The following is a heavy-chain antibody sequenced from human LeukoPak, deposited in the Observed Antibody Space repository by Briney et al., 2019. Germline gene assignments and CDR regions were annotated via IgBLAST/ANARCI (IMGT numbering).Heavy chain of an antibody. D-gene: IGHD3-22*01. CDR2: ISSSSSYI. CDR1: GFTFSSYS. V-gene: IGHV3-21*01. Sequence: GGSLRLSCAASGFTFSSYSMNWVRQAPGKGLEWVSSISSSSSYIYYADSVKGRFTISRDNSKNTLYLQMNSLRAEDTAVYYCARVWDSSGYPPFDWFDPWGQGTLVTVSS. CDR3: ARVWDSSGYPPFDWFDP. J-gene: IGHJ5*02.